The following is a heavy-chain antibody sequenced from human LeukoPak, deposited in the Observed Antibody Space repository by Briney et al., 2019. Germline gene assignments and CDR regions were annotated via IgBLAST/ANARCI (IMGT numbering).Heavy chain of an antibody. V-gene: IGHV3-23*01. CDR3: AKQGGYSYGLDY. J-gene: IGHJ4*02. Sequence: PGGSLRLSCAASGFTFSSYAMSWVRQAPGKGLEWVSAISGSGGSTYYADSVKGRFTIPRDNSKNTLYLQMNSLRAEDTAVYYCAKQGGYSYGLDYWGQGTLVTVSS. D-gene: IGHD5-18*01. CDR1: GFTFSSYA. CDR2: ISGSGGST.